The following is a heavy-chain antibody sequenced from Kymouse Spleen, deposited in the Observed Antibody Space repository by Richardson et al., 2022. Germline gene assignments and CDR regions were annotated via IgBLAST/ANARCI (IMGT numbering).Heavy chain of an antibody. V-gene: IGHV3-73*02. J-gene: IGHJ5*02. Sequence: EVQLVESGGGLVQPGGSLKLSCAASGFTFSGSAMHWVRQASGKGLEWVGRIRSKANSYATAYAASVKGRFTISRDDSKNTAYLQMNSLKTEDTAVYYCTIAAAGPNWFDPWGQGTLVTVSS. CDR3: TIAAAGPNWFDP. D-gene: IGHD6-13*01. CDR2: IRSKANSYAT. CDR1: GFTFSGSA.